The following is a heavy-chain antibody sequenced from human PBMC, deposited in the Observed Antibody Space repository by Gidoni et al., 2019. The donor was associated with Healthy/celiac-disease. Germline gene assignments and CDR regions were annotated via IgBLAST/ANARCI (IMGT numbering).Heavy chain of an antibody. Sequence: EVQLVESGGGLVQPGGSMRLSCATSGFSFSSYSVNWVRQAPGKGLEWISYISSSSYTIYYADSVKGRFTTSRDNAKNSLYLQMNSLRAEDTAVYYCARVKSSSWTSDYWGQGTLVTVSS. V-gene: IGHV3-48*01. CDR3: ARVKSSSWTSDY. J-gene: IGHJ4*02. D-gene: IGHD6-13*01. CDR1: GFSFSSYS. CDR2: ISSSSYTI.